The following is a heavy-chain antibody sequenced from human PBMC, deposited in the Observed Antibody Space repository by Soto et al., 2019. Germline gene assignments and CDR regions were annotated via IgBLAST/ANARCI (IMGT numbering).Heavy chain of an antibody. CDR1: GYTFTSYY. Sequence: GASVKVSCKASGYTFTSYYMHWVRQAPGQGLEWMGIINPSGGSTSYAQKFQGRVTMTRDTSTSTVYMELSSLRSEDTAVYYCASQPNQAYGETAYYFDYWGQGTLVTVSS. V-gene: IGHV1-46*03. CDR2: INPSGGST. J-gene: IGHJ4*02. CDR3: ASQPNQAYGETAYYFDY. D-gene: IGHD4-17*01.